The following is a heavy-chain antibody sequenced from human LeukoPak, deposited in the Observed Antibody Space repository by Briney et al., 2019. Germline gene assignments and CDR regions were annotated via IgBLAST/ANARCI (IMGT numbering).Heavy chain of an antibody. D-gene: IGHD5-12*01. CDR3: ARSQSFSIYSGRFDY. Sequence: GGSLRLSCAASGFTFSSYAMHWVRQAPGKGLEWVAVISYDGSNKYYADSVKGRFTISRDNSKNTLYLQMNSLRAEDTAVYYCARSQSFSIYSGRFDYWGQGTLVTVSS. CDR2: ISYDGSNK. J-gene: IGHJ4*02. V-gene: IGHV3-30-3*01. CDR1: GFTFSSYA.